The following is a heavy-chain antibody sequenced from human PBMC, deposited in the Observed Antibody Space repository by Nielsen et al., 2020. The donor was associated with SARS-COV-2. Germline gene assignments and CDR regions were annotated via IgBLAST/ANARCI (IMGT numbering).Heavy chain of an antibody. J-gene: IGHJ4*02. CDR3: AREWEDYDSSGFDY. V-gene: IGHV3-7*03. CDR2: IKEDGSEK. Sequence: GESLKISCAASGFTFSSYWMSWVRQAPGKGLEWVANIKEDGSEKHYVDSVKGRFSISRDNAKNSLYLQMNSLRVEDTAVYYCAREWEDYDSSGFDYWGQGTLVTVSS. CDR1: GFTFSSYW. D-gene: IGHD3-22*01.